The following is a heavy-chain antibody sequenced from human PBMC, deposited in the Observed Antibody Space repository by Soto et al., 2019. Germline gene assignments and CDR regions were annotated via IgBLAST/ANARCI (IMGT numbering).Heavy chain of an antibody. D-gene: IGHD5-12*01. J-gene: IGHJ5*02. CDR3: AMIYIRYNSSSIDP. CDR1: GGSISSCY. V-gene: IGHV4-59*01. CDR2: IYYSGST. Sequence: PPQNLSLTYTVSGGSISSCYWSWIRQPPGKGLEWIGYIYYSGSTNYNPSLKSRVTISVDTSKNQFSLKLSSVTAADTAVYYCAMIYIRYNSSSIDPRGQGTLVTVSS.